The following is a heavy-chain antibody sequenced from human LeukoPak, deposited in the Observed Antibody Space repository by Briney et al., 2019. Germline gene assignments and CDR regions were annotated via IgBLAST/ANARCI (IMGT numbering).Heavy chain of an antibody. D-gene: IGHD3-22*01. CDR2: ISAYNGNT. CDR3: ARDLSYYDSSGYYSPSFDY. Sequence: ASVKVSCKASGYTFTSYGISWVRQAPGQGLEWMGWISAYNGNTNYAQKLQGRVTITTDTSTSTAYMELRSLRSDDTAVYYCARDLSYYDSSGYYSPSFDYWGQGTLVTVSS. V-gene: IGHV1-18*01. J-gene: IGHJ4*02. CDR1: GYTFTSYG.